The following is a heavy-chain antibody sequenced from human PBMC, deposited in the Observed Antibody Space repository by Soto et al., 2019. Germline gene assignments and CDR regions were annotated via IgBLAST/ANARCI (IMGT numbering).Heavy chain of an antibody. J-gene: IGHJ3*02. V-gene: IGHV2-5*01. CDR3: AHSGSGWYSVFDI. D-gene: IGHD6-19*01. CDR1: GFSVSTTGVG. CDR2: ISWNDDK. Sequence: QITLKESGPTLVKPTQTLTLSCTFSGFSVSTTGVGVGWIRQPPGKAMECLALISWNDDKHYSPSLQSRLTIIKDPSKNQVVLTMTNMDPVDTATYCCAHSGSGWYSVFDIWGQGTMVTVSS.